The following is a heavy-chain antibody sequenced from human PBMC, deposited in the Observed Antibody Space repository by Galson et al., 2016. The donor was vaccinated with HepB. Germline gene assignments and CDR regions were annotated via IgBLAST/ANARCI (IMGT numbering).Heavy chain of an antibody. D-gene: IGHD6-19*01. V-gene: IGHV4-39*01. J-gene: IGHJ4*02. CDR1: GGSISSSSYY. CDR2: NYYSGST. CDR3: ARHKGIAVSGYAIDY. Sequence: ATLSLTCTVSGGSISSSSYYWGWIRQPPGQGLEWIGSNYYSGSTYYNPSPKGRVTISVDTSKNQFSLKLSSVTAADTAVYYCARHKGIAVSGYAIDYWGQGTLVTVSS.